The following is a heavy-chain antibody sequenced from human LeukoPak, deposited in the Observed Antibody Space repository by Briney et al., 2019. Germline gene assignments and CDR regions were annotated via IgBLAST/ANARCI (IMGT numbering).Heavy chain of an antibody. Sequence: GGSLRLSCAASGFTFSSYGMHWVRQAPGKGLEWVAFIRYDGSNKYYADSVKGRFTISRDNSKDTLYLQMNSLRAEDTAVYYCAKAGYGSGSYLDYWGQGTLVTVSS. J-gene: IGHJ4*02. V-gene: IGHV3-30*02. CDR2: IRYDGSNK. CDR1: GFTFSSYG. D-gene: IGHD3-10*01. CDR3: AKAGYGSGSYLDY.